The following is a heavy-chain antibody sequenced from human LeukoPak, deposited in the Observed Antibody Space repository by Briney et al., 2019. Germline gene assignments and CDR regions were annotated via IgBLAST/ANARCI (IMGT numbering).Heavy chain of an antibody. D-gene: IGHD3-22*01. CDR3: ARDLLIVVVMDLDYYYGMDV. CDR1: RYTFTSYY. Sequence: ASVKVSCKASRYTFTSYYMHWVRQAPGQGLEWMGIINPSGGSTSYAQKFQGRVTMTRDTSTSTVYMELSSLRSEDTAVYYCARDLLIVVVMDLDYYYGMDVWGQGTTVTVSS. J-gene: IGHJ6*02. CDR2: INPSGGST. V-gene: IGHV1-46*01.